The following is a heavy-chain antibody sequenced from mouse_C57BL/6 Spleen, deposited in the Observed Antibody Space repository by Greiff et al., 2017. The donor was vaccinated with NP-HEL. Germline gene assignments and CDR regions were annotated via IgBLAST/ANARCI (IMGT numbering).Heavy chain of an antibody. J-gene: IGHJ2*01. D-gene: IGHD1-1*01. CDR1: GYAFSSYW. CDR2: IYPGDGDT. CDR3: ARDTTVYYFDY. Sequence: VQLQQSGAELVKPGASVKISCKASGYAFSSYWMNWVKQRPGKGLEWIGQIYPGDGDTNYNGKFKGKATLTADKSSSTAYMQLSSLTSEDSAVYFCARDTTVYYFDYWGQGTTLTVSS. V-gene: IGHV1-80*01.